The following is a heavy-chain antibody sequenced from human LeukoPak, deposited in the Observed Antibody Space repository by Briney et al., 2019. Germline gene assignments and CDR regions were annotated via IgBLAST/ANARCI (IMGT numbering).Heavy chain of an antibody. CDR2: ISSSSSYI. V-gene: IGHV3-21*01. CDR1: GFTFSSYS. Sequence: GGSLRLSCAASGFTFSSYSMNWVRQALGKGLEWVSSISSSSSYIYYADSVKGRFTISRDNAKNSLYLQMNSLGAEDTAVYYCARTFYDFWSDPTSWFDPWGQGTLVTVSS. CDR3: ARTFYDFWSDPTSWFDP. J-gene: IGHJ5*02. D-gene: IGHD3-3*01.